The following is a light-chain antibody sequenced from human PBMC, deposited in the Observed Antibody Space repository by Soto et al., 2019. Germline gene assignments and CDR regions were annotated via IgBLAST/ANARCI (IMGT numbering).Light chain of an antibody. Sequence: EAVLTQSPGTLSLSPGERATLSCRASQSVTNNYLAWYQQRPGQAPRLLIFGSSDRATGIPDRFSGSGSGTDFTLTISRLEPEDFAVYYCHQYGSSPPYTFGQGTKLEIK. J-gene: IGKJ2*01. CDR2: GSS. V-gene: IGKV3-20*01. CDR3: HQYGSSPPYT. CDR1: QSVTNNY.